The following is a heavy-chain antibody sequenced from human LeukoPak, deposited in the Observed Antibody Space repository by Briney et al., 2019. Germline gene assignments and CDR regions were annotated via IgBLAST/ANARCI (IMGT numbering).Heavy chain of an antibody. CDR2: MNPNSGNT. J-gene: IGHJ4*02. D-gene: IGHD4-17*01. Sequence: ASVKVSCKASGYTFTSYDINWVRQATGQGLEWMGWMNPNSGNTGYAQKFQGRVTMTRNTSISTAYMELSSLRSEDTAVYYCARSTNDYGDYVHSGWGRGTLVTVSS. V-gene: IGHV1-8*01. CDR1: GYTFTSYD. CDR3: ARSTNDYGDYVHSG.